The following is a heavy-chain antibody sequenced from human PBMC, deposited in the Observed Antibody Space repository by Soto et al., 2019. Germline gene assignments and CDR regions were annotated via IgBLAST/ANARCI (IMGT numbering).Heavy chain of an antibody. J-gene: IGHJ6*02. CDR2: IYHSGST. CDR3: ARGGWSGYYKYYYYGMDV. CDR1: GGSIGSGGYS. D-gene: IGHD3-3*01. V-gene: IGHV4-30-2*01. Sequence: SETLSLTCAVSGGSIGSGGYSWSWIRQPPGKGLEWIGYIYHSGSTYYNPSLKSRVTISVDRSKNQFSLKLSSVTAADTAVYYCARGGWSGYYKYYYYGMDVWGRGTTVTSP.